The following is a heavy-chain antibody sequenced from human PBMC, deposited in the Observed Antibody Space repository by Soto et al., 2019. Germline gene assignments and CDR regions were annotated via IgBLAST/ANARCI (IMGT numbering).Heavy chain of an antibody. V-gene: IGHV3-15*01. CDR3: TTDLNDNAPSDLV. D-gene: IGHD1-1*01. CDR2: LKSKAVGETA. Sequence: PVGSLRLSGAASGFTFYNVWMSWDRQAPGKGLEWVGGLKSKAVGETADYIVPGKVRFTISRDDSKNTLYLQMNSLKTEDTGVYYCTTDLNDNAPSDLVWGQGTLFTVSS. CDR1: GFTFYNVW. J-gene: IGHJ4*02.